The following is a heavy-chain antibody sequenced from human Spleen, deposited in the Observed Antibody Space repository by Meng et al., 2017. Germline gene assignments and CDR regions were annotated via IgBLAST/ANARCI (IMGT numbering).Heavy chain of an antibody. V-gene: IGHV4-34*11. CDR3: ARDRGVAL. Sequence: SETLSLTCVVSGGSFSDYYWSWIRQPPGKGLEWIGSIYYSGSTYYNPSLESRATISVDTSKNQFSLKLSSVTAADTAVYYCARDRGVALWGQGTLVTVSS. CDR2: IYYSGST. CDR1: GGSFSDYY. J-gene: IGHJ4*02. D-gene: IGHD2-15*01.